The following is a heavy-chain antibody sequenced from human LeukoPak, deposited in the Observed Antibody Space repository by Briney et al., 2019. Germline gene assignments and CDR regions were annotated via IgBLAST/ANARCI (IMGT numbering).Heavy chain of an antibody. CDR3: AKGSKAVLFTRDHYMDV. CDR1: GFTFSSYS. D-gene: IGHD6-19*01. V-gene: IGHV3-30*02. J-gene: IGHJ6*03. CDR2: IRYDGSNK. Sequence: PGGSLGLSCAASGFTFSSYSMNWVRQAPGKGPEWVAFIRYDGSNKYYADSVRGRFTISRDNSKNTLYLHMNSLRAEDTAVYFCAKGSKAVLFTRDHYMDVWGKGTTVTISS.